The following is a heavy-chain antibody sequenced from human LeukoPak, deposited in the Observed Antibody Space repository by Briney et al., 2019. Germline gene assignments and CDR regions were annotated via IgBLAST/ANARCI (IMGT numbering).Heavy chain of an antibody. CDR2: IYSSGST. V-gene: IGHV4-4*07. CDR3: ARGSSGYYYG. CDR1: SVSISSYY. D-gene: IGHD3-22*01. J-gene: IGHJ4*02. Sequence: SETLSLTCNVSSVSISSYYWSWIRQPAGKRLEWIGRIYSSGSTTYNPSLKNRVTMSLDTSKNQFSLKLTSVTAADTAVYYCARGSSGYYYGWGQGTLVTVSS.